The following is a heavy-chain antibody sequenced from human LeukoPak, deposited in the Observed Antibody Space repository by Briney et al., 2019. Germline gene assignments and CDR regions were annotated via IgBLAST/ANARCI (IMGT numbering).Heavy chain of an antibody. Sequence: SETLSLTCTVSGYYISSGYFWGWIRQPPGKGLEWIGTIYNSGSTYNNASLESRVTISVDTSKNRFSLKLSSVTAADTAVYYCARAYSSSWYFNWFDPWGQGTLVTVSS. CDR3: ARAYSSSWYFNWFDP. CDR1: GYYISSGYF. J-gene: IGHJ5*02. V-gene: IGHV4-38-2*02. D-gene: IGHD6-13*01. CDR2: IYNSGST.